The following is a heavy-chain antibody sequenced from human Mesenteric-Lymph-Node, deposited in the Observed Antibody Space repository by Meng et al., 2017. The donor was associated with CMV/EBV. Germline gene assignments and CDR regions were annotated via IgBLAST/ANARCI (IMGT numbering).Heavy chain of an antibody. CDR3: ARELRRNYFDGMDV. Sequence: GESLKISCAASGFTFSSYDMGWVRQAPGKGLEWVTFIRYDGSNEYYADSAKGRFTVSRDNSKNTLYLHINSLRGEDTAVYYCARELRRNYFDGMDVWGQGTTVTVSS. CDR1: GFTFSSYD. D-gene: IGHD3-16*01. J-gene: IGHJ6*02. V-gene: IGHV3-30*02. CDR2: IRYDGSNE.